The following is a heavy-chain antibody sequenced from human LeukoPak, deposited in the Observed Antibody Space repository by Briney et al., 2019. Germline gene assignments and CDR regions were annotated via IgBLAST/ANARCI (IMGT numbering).Heavy chain of an antibody. Sequence: SETLSLTCAVYGGSLSGNFWSWIRQPPGKGLEWIGEISHSGSTNYSPSLKSRLTISVDTSKNQFSLRLSSETAADTAVYYCARGHTLGGYYKQKYYYYGMGVWGQGTTVTVSS. CDR2: ISHSGST. D-gene: IGHD3-9*01. CDR1: GGSLSGNF. J-gene: IGHJ6*02. CDR3: ARGHTLGGYYKQKYYYYGMGV. V-gene: IGHV4-34*01.